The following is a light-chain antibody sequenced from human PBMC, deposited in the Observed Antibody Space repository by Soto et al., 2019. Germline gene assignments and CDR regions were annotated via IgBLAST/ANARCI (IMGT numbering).Light chain of an antibody. CDR2: GTS. J-gene: IGKJ2*01. CDR3: QHFNNWPPKYT. Sequence: EIVMTQSPATLSVSPGERATLSCRASQSVSSNLAWYQQKPGQAPRLLIYGTSTRAIGIPARFSGSGSGTEFTLTISSLQSEDFAVYYCQHFNNWPPKYTFGQGTRLEIK. V-gene: IGKV3-15*01. CDR1: QSVSSN.